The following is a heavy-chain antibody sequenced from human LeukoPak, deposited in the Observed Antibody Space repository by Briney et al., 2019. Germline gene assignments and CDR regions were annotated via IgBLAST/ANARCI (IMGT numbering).Heavy chain of an antibody. J-gene: IGHJ5*01. CDR1: GYRFPNFW. CDR2: IDPGDSDT. Sequence: GESLKISCKGSGYRFPNFWIGWVRQVPGKGLEWMGIIDPGDSDTIYNPSFEGQVTISADKSISTAYLQWTSLKASDTAIYYCARSDNGRLGIGCESWGQGTLVTVS. V-gene: IGHV5-51*01. CDR3: ARSDNGRLGIGCES. D-gene: IGHD4/OR15-4a*01.